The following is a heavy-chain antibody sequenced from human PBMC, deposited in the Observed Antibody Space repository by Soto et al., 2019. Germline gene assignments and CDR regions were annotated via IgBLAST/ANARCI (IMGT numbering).Heavy chain of an antibody. CDR3: AHNLVAGTSWFDP. D-gene: IGHD6-19*01. Sequence: QITLKESGPTLVKPTQTLTLTCTFSGFSLSTSGVGVVWIRQPPGKALEWLGIIYWDDDKRYRPSLKSRLTITKDTSKNQVVLTMTNMDPVDTGTYYCAHNLVAGTSWFDPWGREPWSPSPQ. J-gene: IGHJ5*02. CDR1: GFSLSTSGVG. CDR2: IYWDDDK. V-gene: IGHV2-5*02.